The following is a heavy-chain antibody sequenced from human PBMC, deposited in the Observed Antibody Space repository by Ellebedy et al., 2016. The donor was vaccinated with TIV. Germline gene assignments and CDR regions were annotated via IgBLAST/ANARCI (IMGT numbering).Heavy chain of an antibody. V-gene: IGHV3-30-3*01. CDR1: GFTFSSYA. CDR3: ARDRRGTAMGY. D-gene: IGHD5-18*01. CDR2: ISYDGSNK. Sequence: GESLKISCAASGFTFSSYAMHWVRQAPGKELEWVAVISYDGSNKYYADSVKGRFTISRDNSKNTLYLQMNSLRAEDTAVYYCARDRRGTAMGYWGQGTLVTVSS. J-gene: IGHJ4*02.